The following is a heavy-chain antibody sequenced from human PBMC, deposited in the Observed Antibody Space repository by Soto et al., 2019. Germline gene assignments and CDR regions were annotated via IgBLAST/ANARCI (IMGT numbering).Heavy chain of an antibody. J-gene: IGHJ6*02. CDR2: ISGGGGIT. CDR1: GFTFSGYA. V-gene: IGHV3-23*01. Sequence: GGSLSLSCIASGFTFSGYAMTWDRHAPGKGLEWVSDISGGGGITYYADSVKGRFTISRDNCKNTLILQMNSLRADDTAVYYCARSRRGAPYYYTMDLWGQGTTVTVSS. D-gene: IGHD3-10*01. CDR3: ARSRRGAPYYYTMDL.